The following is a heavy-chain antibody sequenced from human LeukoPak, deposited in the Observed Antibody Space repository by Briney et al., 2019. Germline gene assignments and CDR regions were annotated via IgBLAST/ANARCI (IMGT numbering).Heavy chain of an antibody. CDR2: IKQDGSEK. CDR3: ARDPETGITGTTNY. D-gene: IGHD1-7*01. J-gene: IGHJ4*02. CDR1: GFTFSSYW. V-gene: IGHV3-7*01. Sequence: GGSLRLSCAASGFTFSSYWMSWVRQAPGKGLEWVANIKQDGSEKYYVDSVKGRFTISRDNAKNSLYLQMNSLRAEDTAVYYCARDPETGITGTTNYGGQGTLVTVSS.